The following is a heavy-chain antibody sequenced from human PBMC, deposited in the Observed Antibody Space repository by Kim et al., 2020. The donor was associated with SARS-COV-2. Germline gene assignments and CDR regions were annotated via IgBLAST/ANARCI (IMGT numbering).Heavy chain of an antibody. CDR3: ARDGDYYGSGSYADY. Sequence: QKFQGRGTITADESTSTAYMELSSLRSEDTAVYYCARDGDYYGSGSYADYWGQGTLVTVSS. V-gene: IGHV1-69*01. J-gene: IGHJ4*02. D-gene: IGHD3-10*01.